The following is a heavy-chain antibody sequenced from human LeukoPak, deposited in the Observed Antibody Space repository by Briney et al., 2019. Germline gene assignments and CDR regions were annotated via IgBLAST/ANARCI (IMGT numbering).Heavy chain of an antibody. V-gene: IGHV3-20*04. CDR2: INWNGDGT. CDR3: AKSSGYYDILTGSVQYYFDS. Sequence: GGSLRLSCAASGFTFDDYVMSWVRQAPGKGLEWVSGINWNGDGTGYADSVKGRFTISGDNAKNSLYLQMNSLRAEDTALYYCAKSSGYYDILTGSVQYYFDSWGQGTLVTVSS. J-gene: IGHJ4*02. CDR1: GFTFDDYV. D-gene: IGHD3-9*01.